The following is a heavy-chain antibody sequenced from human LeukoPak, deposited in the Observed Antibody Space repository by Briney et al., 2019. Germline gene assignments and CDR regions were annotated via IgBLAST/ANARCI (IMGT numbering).Heavy chain of an antibody. V-gene: IGHV3-21*01. CDR1: GFTFSTYS. Sequence: GGSLRLSCAASGFTFSTYSMNWVRQAPGKGLEWVSSISSNINYIYYADSVKGRFTISRDNAKNSLYLQMNSLRAEDTAVYYCARDSGAAAHYFDYWGQGTLVTVSS. D-gene: IGHD2-2*01. CDR3: ARDSGAAAHYFDY. CDR2: ISSNINYI. J-gene: IGHJ4*02.